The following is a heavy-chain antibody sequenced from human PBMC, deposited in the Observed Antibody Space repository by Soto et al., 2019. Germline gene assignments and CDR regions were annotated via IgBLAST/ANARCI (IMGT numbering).Heavy chain of an antibody. V-gene: IGHV1-69*01. Sequence: QVQLVQSGAEVKQPWSSVKVSCKTSGGTFSTYATYWVRQAPGQGLEWMGAIIPLFGTADYAQKFQGRVTITAVESTRTAFMELSSLRSEDTAVYYCARPKRSYSSGYYYFDYWGQGTLVTVSS. CDR3: ARPKRSYSSGYYYFDY. D-gene: IGHD6-19*01. J-gene: IGHJ4*02. CDR1: GGTFSTYA. CDR2: IIPLFGTA.